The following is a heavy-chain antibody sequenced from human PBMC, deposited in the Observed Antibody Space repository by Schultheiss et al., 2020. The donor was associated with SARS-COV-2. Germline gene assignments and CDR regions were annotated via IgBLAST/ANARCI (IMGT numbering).Heavy chain of an antibody. CDR3: ARDMIHYYDSSGYYGTFDY. V-gene: IGHV3-30*01. J-gene: IGHJ4*02. CDR2: ISYAGTNK. Sequence: GGSLRLSCAASGFTFSSYAMHWVRQAPGKGLEWVAVISYAGTNKYYADSVKGRFTISRDNSKNTLYLQMNSLRAEDTAVYYCARDMIHYYDSSGYYGTFDYWGQGTLVTVSS. CDR1: GFTFSSYA. D-gene: IGHD3-22*01.